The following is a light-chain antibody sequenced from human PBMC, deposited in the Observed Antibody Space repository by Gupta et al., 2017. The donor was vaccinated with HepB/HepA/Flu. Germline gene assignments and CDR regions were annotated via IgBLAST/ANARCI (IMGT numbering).Light chain of an antibody. CDR2: SAS. CDR3: QQGFTLPWT. CDR1: QSIARY. V-gene: IGKV1-39*01. J-gene: IGKJ1*01. Sequence: DIQMTQSPSSLSASLGDSVTITCRASQSIARYLNWYEKRPGKAPKLLISSASSLQSGVPSRFSGSGSGTEFSLTISSLRSEDSTTYYCQQGFTLPWTFGQGTKVEI.